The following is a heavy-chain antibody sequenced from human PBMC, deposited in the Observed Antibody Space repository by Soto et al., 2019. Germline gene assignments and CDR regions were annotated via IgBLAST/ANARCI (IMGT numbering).Heavy chain of an antibody. J-gene: IGHJ6*03. D-gene: IGHD5-12*01. CDR2: INPNGGVT. CDR3: ARESGGATATLDYYYFYMDV. V-gene: IGHV1-2*04. CDR1: GDSFNDYY. Sequence: QVQLVQSGAEVRKPGASVTVSCRSSGDSFNDYYIHWVRQAPGQGFEWMGWINPNGGVTKYAQKFQGWVSMTRYTSIRTVYMQLSRLRSDDTAVDDCARESGGATATLDYYYFYMDVWGTGTTVTVSS.